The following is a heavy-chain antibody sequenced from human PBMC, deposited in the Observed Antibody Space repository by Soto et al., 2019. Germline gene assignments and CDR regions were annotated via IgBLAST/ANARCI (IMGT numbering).Heavy chain of an antibody. V-gene: IGHV5-51*01. CDR2: IYPGDSDT. CDR3: ARQSSRWLQYYYGMDV. CDR1: GYSFTSYW. D-gene: IGHD5-12*01. Sequence: PGESLKISCKGSGYSFTSYWIGWVRQMPGKGLEWMGIIYPGDSDTRYSPYFQGQVTISADKSISTAYLQWSSLKASDTAMYYCARQSSRWLQYYYGMDVWGQGTTVTVSS. J-gene: IGHJ6*02.